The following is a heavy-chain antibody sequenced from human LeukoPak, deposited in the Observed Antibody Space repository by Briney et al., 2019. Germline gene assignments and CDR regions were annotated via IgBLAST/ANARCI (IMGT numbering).Heavy chain of an antibody. D-gene: IGHD2-15*01. CDR2: ISYDGSNK. CDR3: ARDGCSGGSCSWFDY. Sequence: GGSLRLSCAASGFTFSSYAMHWVRQAPGKGLERVAVISYDGSNKYYADSVKGRFTISRDNSKNTLYLQMNSLRAEDTAVYYCARDGCSGGSCSWFDYWGQGTLVTVSS. J-gene: IGHJ5*01. CDR1: GFTFSSYA. V-gene: IGHV3-30*04.